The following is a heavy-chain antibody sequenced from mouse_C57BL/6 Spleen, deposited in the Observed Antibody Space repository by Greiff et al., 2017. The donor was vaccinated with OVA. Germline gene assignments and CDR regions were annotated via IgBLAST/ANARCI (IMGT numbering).Heavy chain of an antibody. J-gene: IGHJ3*01. CDR1: GYSITSGYY. CDR3: ARVDGYLAWFAY. V-gene: IGHV3-6*01. Sequence: EVHLVESGPGLVKPSQSLSLTCSVTGYSITSGYYWNWIRQFPGNKLEWMGYISYDGSNNYNPSLKNRISITRDTSKNQFFLKLNSVTTEDTATYYCARVDGYLAWFAYWGQGTLVTVSA. D-gene: IGHD2-3*01. CDR2: ISYDGSN.